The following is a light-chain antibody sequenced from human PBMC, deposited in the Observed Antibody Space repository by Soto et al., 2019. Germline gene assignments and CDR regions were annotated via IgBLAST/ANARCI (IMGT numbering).Light chain of an antibody. CDR1: QSISNW. Sequence: DIHMTQSPSTLSASLGDRVTITCRASQSISNWLAWYQQKPGKAPTLLIYDVSRLESGVPSRFSGSGSGTEFTLTINSLQPDDFATYYCQQYNTFLTFGGGTKVDIK. CDR2: DVS. V-gene: IGKV1-5*01. J-gene: IGKJ4*01. CDR3: QQYNTFLT.